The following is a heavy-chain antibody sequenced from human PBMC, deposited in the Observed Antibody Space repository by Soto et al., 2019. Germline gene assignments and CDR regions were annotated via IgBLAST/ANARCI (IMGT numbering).Heavy chain of an antibody. CDR1: GGSISSGGYY. CDR3: ARDTPKYGTWFDP. D-gene: IGHD4-17*01. CDR2: IYYSGSA. V-gene: IGHV4-31*03. J-gene: IGHJ5*02. Sequence: TLSLTCTVSGGSISSGGYYWSWIRQHPGKGLEWIGYIYYSGSAYYNPSLKSRVTISVDTSKNQFSLKLSSVTAADTAVYYCARDTPKYGTWFDPWGQGTLVTVSS.